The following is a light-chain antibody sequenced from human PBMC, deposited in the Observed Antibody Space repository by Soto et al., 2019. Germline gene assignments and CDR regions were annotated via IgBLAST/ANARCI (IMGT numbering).Light chain of an antibody. V-gene: IGKV3-20*01. CDR3: DLYRNEARS. Sequence: RTSQSLSSAYLVWYQQKPGQAPRLLMFAASSRATGTPDRFSGSGSGFFIKLTACELGLEDCASYCSDLYRNEARSFGEGTKVDIK. J-gene: IGKJ1*01. CDR1: QSLSSAY. CDR2: AAS.